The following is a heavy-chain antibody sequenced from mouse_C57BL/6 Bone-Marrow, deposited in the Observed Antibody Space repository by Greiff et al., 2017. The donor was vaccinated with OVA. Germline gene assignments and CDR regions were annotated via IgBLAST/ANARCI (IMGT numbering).Heavy chain of an antibody. CDR3: ARDAMDY. CDR2: ISSGSSTI. V-gene: IGHV5-17*01. Sequence: EVKLMESGGGLVKPGGSLKLSCAASGFTFSDSGMHWVRQSPEKGLEWVAYISSGSSTIYYADTVKGRFTNSRDKAKNTLFRQMTRLRSEDTAMYYCARDAMDYWGQGTSVTVSS. J-gene: IGHJ4*01. CDR1: GFTFSDSG.